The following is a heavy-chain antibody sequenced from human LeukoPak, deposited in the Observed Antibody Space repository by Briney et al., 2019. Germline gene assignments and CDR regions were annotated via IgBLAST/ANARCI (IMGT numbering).Heavy chain of an antibody. J-gene: IGHJ4*02. CDR3: ASHAADTAMDPVDY. V-gene: IGHV4-39*01. D-gene: IGHD5-18*01. Sequence: PSETLSLTCTVSGGSISSSSYYWGWIRQSPGKGLEWIGSIYYSGSTYYNPSLKSRVTISVDTSKNQFSLKLSSVTAADTAVYYCASHAADTAMDPVDYWGQGTLVTVSS. CDR2: IYYSGST. CDR1: GGSISSSSYY.